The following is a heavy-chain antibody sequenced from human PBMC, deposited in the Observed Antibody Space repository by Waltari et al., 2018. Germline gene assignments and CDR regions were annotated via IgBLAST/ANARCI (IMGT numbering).Heavy chain of an antibody. V-gene: IGHV1-2*02. CDR3: ATDRGGYPGMDV. CDR2: INFNTGGT. J-gene: IGHJ6*02. D-gene: IGHD5-12*01. Sequence: QVLLAQSGAEVKMPGASVRVSCSGNTLSGYFLHLVRQAPGSGLGWMGWINFNTGGTLYAQQCQGRVTMTRDTSIATAYMELSGLRYDDTAVYYCATDRGGYPGMDVWGQGTTVTVSS. CDR1: GNTLSGYF.